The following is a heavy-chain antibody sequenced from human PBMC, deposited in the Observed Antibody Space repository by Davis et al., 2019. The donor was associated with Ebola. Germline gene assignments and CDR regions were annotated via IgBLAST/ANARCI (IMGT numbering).Heavy chain of an antibody. V-gene: IGHV1-69*04. Sequence: AASVKVSCKASGGTFSSYTISWVRQAPGQGLEWMGRIIPILGIANYAQKLQGRVTMTTDTSTSTAYMELRSLRSDDTAVYYCARDTGSGSPSAWGQGTLVTVSS. CDR2: IIPILGIA. D-gene: IGHD1-26*01. CDR3: ARDTGSGSPSA. J-gene: IGHJ5*02. CDR1: GGTFSSYT.